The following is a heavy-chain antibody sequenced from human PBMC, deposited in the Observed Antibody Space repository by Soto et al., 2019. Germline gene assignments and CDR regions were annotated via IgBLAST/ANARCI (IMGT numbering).Heavy chain of an antibody. CDR3: ARPLNDYGGNSPTLYFFDY. J-gene: IGHJ4*02. Sequence: PGESLKISCKGSGYSFTSYWIGWVRQMPGKGLEWMGIIYPGDSDTRYSPSFQGQVTISADKSISTAYLQWSSLKASDTAMYYCARPLNDYGGNSPTLYFFDYRGQGTLVTVSS. D-gene: IGHD4-17*01. V-gene: IGHV5-51*01. CDR1: GYSFTSYW. CDR2: IYPGDSDT.